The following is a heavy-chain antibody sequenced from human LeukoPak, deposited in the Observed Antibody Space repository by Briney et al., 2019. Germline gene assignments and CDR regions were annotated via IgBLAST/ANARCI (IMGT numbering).Heavy chain of an antibody. D-gene: IGHD5-12*01. J-gene: IGHJ3*02. V-gene: IGHV3-23*01. Sequence: GGSLRLSCAASGFTFSSYAMSWVRQAPGKGLEWVSAISGSGGSTYYAGSVKGRFTISRDNSKNTLYLQMNSLRAEDTAVYYCAKVGVATTTGRAFDIWGQGTMVTVSS. CDR3: AKVGVATTTGRAFDI. CDR1: GFTFSSYA. CDR2: ISGSGGST.